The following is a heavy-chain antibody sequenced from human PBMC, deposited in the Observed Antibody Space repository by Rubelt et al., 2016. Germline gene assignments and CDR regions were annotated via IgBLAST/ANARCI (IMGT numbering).Heavy chain of an antibody. V-gene: IGHV4-4*02. Sequence: QVQLQESGPGLVKPSGTLSLTCAVSGGSIISSNWWSWVRQPPGKGLEWIGEIYHSGSTNYNPSLKSRVTISVDNSKNQFSLKRSSVTAADTAVYYCASSNDYVWGSPDSWGQGTLVTVSS. CDR1: GGSIISSNW. J-gene: IGHJ4*02. CDR3: ASSNDYVWGSPDS. D-gene: IGHD3-16*01. CDR2: IYHSGST.